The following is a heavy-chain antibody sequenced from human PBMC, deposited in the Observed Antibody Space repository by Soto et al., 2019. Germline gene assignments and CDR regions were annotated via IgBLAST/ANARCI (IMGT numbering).Heavy chain of an antibody. CDR2: INAHSGGT. CDR3: AKDLTRQLAYWLDP. J-gene: IGHJ5*02. V-gene: IGHV1-2*02. Sequence: GASVKVSCKASGFSFTGYYIHWLRQAPGQGLEWMGWINAHSGGTEYAQKFQGRVTLTRYTSIAYLTLTSLTSDDTALYYCAKDLTRQLAYWLDPWGQGTQVTVSS. D-gene: IGHD6-6*01. CDR1: GFSFTGYY.